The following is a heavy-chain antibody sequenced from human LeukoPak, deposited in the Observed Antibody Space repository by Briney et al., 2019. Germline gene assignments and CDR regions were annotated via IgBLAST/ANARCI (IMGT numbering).Heavy chain of an antibody. Sequence: PGGSLRLSCAASGFTFSNYAMNWVRQAPGNGPEWVSSISGSGGSTYYADSVRGRFTISRDNSKNTLYLQMNSLRAEDTAVYYCAKGPTRNYYGSGSQFDYWGQGTLVTVSS. CDR3: AKGPTRNYYGSGSQFDY. CDR2: ISGSGGST. J-gene: IGHJ4*02. D-gene: IGHD3-10*01. CDR1: GFTFSNYA. V-gene: IGHV3-23*01.